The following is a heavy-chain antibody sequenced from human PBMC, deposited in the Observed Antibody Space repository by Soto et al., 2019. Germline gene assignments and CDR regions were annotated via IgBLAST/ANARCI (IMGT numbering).Heavy chain of an antibody. V-gene: IGHV4-59*01. CDR1: GGSISSYY. CDR2: IYYSGST. J-gene: IGHJ4*02. Sequence: QVQLQESGPGLVKPSETLSLTCTVSGGSISSYYWSWIRQPPGKGLEWIGYIYYSGSTNYNASLKSRVTISVDTSKNQFSLKLSSVTAADTAVYYCARDNGYSYGYTLDHWGRGTLVTVSS. D-gene: IGHD5-18*01. CDR3: ARDNGYSYGYTLDH.